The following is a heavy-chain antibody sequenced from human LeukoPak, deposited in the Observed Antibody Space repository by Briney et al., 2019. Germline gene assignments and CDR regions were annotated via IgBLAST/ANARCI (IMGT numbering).Heavy chain of an antibody. J-gene: IGHJ4*02. CDR2: FSSSSTI. Sequence: GGSLRLSCAASGFTFSSYSMIWVRQAPGRGLAWISYFSSSSTIYYADSVQGRFTISRDNAKNSLYLQMNSLRDEDTAVYYCATIIVGATTFDYWGQGTLVTVSS. CDR3: ATIIVGATTFDY. D-gene: IGHD1-26*01. CDR1: GFTFSSYS. V-gene: IGHV3-48*02.